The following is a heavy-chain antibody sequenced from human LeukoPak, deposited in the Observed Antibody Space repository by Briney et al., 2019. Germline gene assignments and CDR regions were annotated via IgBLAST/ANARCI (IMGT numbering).Heavy chain of an antibody. V-gene: IGHV3-30*03. Sequence: GGSLRLSCAASGFTVNSNDMSWVRQAPGKGLEWVAVISYDASHKYCADSVKGRFTISRDNSKNTLYLQMSSLRAEDTAIYYCARALYNRGWYPDYFDSWGQGALVTVSS. J-gene: IGHJ4*02. CDR1: GFTVNSND. CDR3: ARALYNRGWYPDYFDS. CDR2: ISYDASHK. D-gene: IGHD6-19*01.